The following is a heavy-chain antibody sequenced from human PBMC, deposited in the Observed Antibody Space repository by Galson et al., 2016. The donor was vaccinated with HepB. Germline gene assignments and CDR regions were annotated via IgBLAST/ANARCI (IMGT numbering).Heavy chain of an antibody. V-gene: IGHV3-30*04. CDR2: ISYDGQND. CDR1: GFTFSTYA. Sequence: SLRLSCAASGFTFSTYAIHWVRQAPGKGLEWVAVISYDGQNDYYADPVKGRFTISRDNSKNALYLQMNSLRGDDTAVYYCARGLKRWPLAVLDMWGQGTMVTVSS. CDR3: ARGLKRWPLAVLDM. J-gene: IGHJ3*02. D-gene: IGHD2-15*01.